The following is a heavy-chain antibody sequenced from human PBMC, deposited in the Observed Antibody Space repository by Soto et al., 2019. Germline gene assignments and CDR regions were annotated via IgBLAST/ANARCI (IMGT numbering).Heavy chain of an antibody. D-gene: IGHD3-10*01. Sequence: QVQLQESGPGLVKPSQTLSLTCTVSGGSISSGGYYWSWIRQHPGKGLEWIGYIYYSGSTYYNPSLKSRVTISVDSSKNQFSLKLSSVPAADTAVYCCARGVTMVRGVIHTPYFDYWGQGTLVTVSS. CDR3: ARGVTMVRGVIHTPYFDY. CDR1: GGSISSGGYY. J-gene: IGHJ4*02. CDR2: IYYSGST. V-gene: IGHV4-31*03.